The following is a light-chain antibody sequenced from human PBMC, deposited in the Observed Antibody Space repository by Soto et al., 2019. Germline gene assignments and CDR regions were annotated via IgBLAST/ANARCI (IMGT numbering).Light chain of an antibody. V-gene: IGKV3-20*01. CDR3: HQYATPSYT. J-gene: IGKJ2*01. CDR2: GAF. CDR1: QSVSSNS. Sequence: EIVLTQSPGTLSLSPGERASLSCRASQSVSSNSLAWYQQKPGQPPRLLISGAFSSATGIPDRFSGSGSETDFTLTISRLEPEDFAVYYCHQYATPSYTFGQGTKLEI.